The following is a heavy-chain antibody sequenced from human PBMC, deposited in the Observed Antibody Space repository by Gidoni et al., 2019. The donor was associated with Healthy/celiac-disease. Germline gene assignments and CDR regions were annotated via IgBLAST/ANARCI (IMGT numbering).Heavy chain of an antibody. CDR1: GSTFTGYY. J-gene: IGHJ6*02. D-gene: IGHD4-17*01. CDR3: ASAGDYEPYYYYGMDV. V-gene: IGHV1-2*02. Sequence: QVQLVQSGAEVKKPGASVKVSCKASGSTFTGYYMHWVRQAPGQGLEWMGWINPNSGGTNYAQKFQGRVTMTRDTSISTADMELSRLRSDDTAVYYCASAGDYEPYYYYGMDVWGQGTTVTVSS. CDR2: INPNSGGT.